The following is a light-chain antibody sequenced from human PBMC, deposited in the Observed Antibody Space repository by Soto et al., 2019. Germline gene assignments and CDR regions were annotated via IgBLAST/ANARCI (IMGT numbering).Light chain of an antibody. CDR1: QSISDW. J-gene: IGKJ1*01. V-gene: IGKV1-5*03. CDR2: KAS. CDR3: QYYDSYSWT. Sequence: DIQMTQSPSTLSASVGDRVTITCRASQSISDWLAWYQQKPGKAPKFLIYKASNLESGVPSRFSGSGSGTEFTLTISSVQPDDCATYYCQYYDSYSWTFGQGTKVEIK.